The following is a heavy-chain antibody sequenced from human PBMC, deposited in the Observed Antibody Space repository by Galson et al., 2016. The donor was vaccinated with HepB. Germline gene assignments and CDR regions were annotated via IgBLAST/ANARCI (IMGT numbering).Heavy chain of an antibody. CDR2: VDATNSYT. V-gene: IGHV5-10-1*01. CDR1: GYKFASLW. CDR3: AETVLTAVGDWFDP. Sequence: QSGAEVKEPGESLRISCETSGYKFASLWIAWVRQVPGNGLEWMGRVDATNSYTFYSPSFQGHVTISADKSINTAYLQWSSLKPSDTAIYFCAETVLTAVGDWFDPWGXGTLVTVSS. J-gene: IGHJ5*02. D-gene: IGHD7-27*01.